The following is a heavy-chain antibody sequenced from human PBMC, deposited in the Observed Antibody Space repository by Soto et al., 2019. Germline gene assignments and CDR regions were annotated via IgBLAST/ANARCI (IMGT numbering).Heavy chain of an antibody. CDR2: ISYDGSNK. V-gene: IGHV3-30-3*01. CDR1: GFTFRTFA. CDR3: ARDGGMTTVTYYYFDY. J-gene: IGHJ4*02. D-gene: IGHD4-17*01. Sequence: QVQLVESGGGVVQPGRSLRLSCAASGFTFRTFASHGARQAPGRGWGGWAVISYDGSNKYYADSVKGRFTISRDNSKNTLYLQMNSLRAEDTAVYYCARDGGMTTVTYYYFDYRGQGTLVTVSS.